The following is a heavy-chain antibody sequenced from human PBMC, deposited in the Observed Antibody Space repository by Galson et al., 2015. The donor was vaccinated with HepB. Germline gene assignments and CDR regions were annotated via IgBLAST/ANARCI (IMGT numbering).Heavy chain of an antibody. D-gene: IGHD6-13*01. J-gene: IGHJ6*02. Sequence: SLRLSCAASGFTFSSFAMTWVRQAPGKGLDWVAGISGSGDRTYYAGSVKGRLTISRDNSKNTLYLQVNSLRAEDTAAYYCAKGIVRGSSWYGHQDPYYYGMDVWGPGTTVNVSS. CDR1: GFTFSSFA. V-gene: IGHV3-23*01. CDR2: ISGSGDRT. CDR3: AKGIVRGSSWYGHQDPYYYGMDV.